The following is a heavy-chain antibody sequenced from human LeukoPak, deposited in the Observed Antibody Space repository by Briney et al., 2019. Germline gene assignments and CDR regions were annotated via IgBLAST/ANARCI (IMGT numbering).Heavy chain of an antibody. CDR1: GFTFSNYA. V-gene: IGHV3-23*01. CDR3: AKADTAMAPDGY. D-gene: IGHD5-18*01. J-gene: IGHJ4*02. Sequence: PGGSLRFSCAASGFTFSNYAMSWVRQAPGKGLEWISGITGGRSTYYADSVKGRFTISRDNSKNTMSLEMNSLRVEDTAVHYCAKADTAMAPDGYWGQGTLVTVSS. CDR2: ITGGRST.